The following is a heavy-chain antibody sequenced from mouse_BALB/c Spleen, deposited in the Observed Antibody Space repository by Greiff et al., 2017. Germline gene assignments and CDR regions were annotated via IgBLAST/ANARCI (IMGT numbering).Heavy chain of an antibody. CDR3: ARQSDYGSSPWYFDV. V-gene: IGHV5-6-2*01. D-gene: IGHD1-1*01. Sequence: EVHLVESGGGLVKLGGSLKLSCAASGFTFSSYYMSWVRQTPEKRLELVAAINSNGGSTYYPDTVKGRFTISRDNAKNTLYLQMSSLKSEDTALYYCARQSDYGSSPWYFDVWGAGTTVTVSS. J-gene: IGHJ1*01. CDR2: INSNGGST. CDR1: GFTFSSYY.